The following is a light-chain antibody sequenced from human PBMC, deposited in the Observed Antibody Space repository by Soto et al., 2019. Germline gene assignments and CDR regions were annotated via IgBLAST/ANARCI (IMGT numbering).Light chain of an antibody. V-gene: IGKV3-15*01. Sequence: EIVLTQSPATLSVSPGGSATLSCRASQSVTLDLAWYQQRPGQAPRLLIYGAFKRATGVPARFSGSGSGTESTLTISGLESEDFAVYYCQQYTDLETFGGGTRVEIK. CDR1: QSVTLD. CDR2: GAF. CDR3: QQYTDLET. J-gene: IGKJ4*02.